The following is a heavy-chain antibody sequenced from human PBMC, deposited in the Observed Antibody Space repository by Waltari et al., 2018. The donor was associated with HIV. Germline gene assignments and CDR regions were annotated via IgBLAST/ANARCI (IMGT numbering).Heavy chain of an antibody. CDR1: KFIFSNYW. CDR3: ARGAVYSSGPYDAFDV. V-gene: IGHV3-7*04. CDR2: ISSDGNED. J-gene: IGHJ3*01. Sequence: VQLVESGGGLVQPGGSLTLSCTASKFIFSNYWMTWVGQAPGKGREWVADISSDGNEDCYSDSFKGRFGIARDNVKSSLCLQLSHLRGDDTAVYYCARGAVYSSGPYDAFDVWGQGTLVTVSS. D-gene: IGHD6-19*01.